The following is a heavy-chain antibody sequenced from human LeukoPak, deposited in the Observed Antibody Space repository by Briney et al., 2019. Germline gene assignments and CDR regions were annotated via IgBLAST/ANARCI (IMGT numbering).Heavy chain of an antibody. V-gene: IGHV4-59*04. CDR1: GGSISSYY. J-gene: IGHJ4*02. CDR2: IYHSGST. Sequence: PSETLSLTCTVSGGSISSYYWSWIRQPPGKGLEWIGEIYHSGSTNYNPSLKSRVTISVDTSKNQFSLKLSSVTAADTAVYYCAVLVAVAGTGFDYWGQGTLVTVSS. CDR3: AVLVAVAGTGFDY. D-gene: IGHD6-19*01.